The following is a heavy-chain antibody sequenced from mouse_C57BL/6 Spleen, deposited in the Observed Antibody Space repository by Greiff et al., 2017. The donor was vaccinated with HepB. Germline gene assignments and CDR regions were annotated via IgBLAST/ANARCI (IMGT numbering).Heavy chain of an antibody. CDR2: IWTGGVT. Sequence: QVQLKESGPGLVAPSQSLSITCTVSGFSLTSYAISWVRQPPGKGLEWLGVIWTGGVTNYNSALKSRLSISKENSKSQVFLKMNSLQTDDTARYYCARTSTMITTALDYWGQGTTLTVSS. J-gene: IGHJ2*01. V-gene: IGHV2-9-1*01. D-gene: IGHD2-4*01. CDR3: ARTSTMITTALDY. CDR1: GFSLTSYA.